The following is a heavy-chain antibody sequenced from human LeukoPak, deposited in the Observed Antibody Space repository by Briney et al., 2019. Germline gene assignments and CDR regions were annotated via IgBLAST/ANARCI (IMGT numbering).Heavy chain of an antibody. CDR1: GGSISSHY. Sequence: SETLSLTCTVSGGSISSHYWSWIRQPPGKGLEWIGYIYYSGSTNYNPSLKSRVTISVDTSKNQFSLKLSSVTAADTAVYYCARGVVVPAAIWWFDHWGQGTLVTVSS. CDR3: ARGVVVPAAIWWFDH. CDR2: IYYSGST. J-gene: IGHJ5*02. D-gene: IGHD2-2*01. V-gene: IGHV4-59*11.